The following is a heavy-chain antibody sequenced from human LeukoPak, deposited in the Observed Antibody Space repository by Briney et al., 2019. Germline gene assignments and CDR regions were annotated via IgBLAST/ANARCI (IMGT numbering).Heavy chain of an antibody. CDR1: GYTFTGYY. Sequence: ASVKVSCKASGYTFTGYYMHWVRQAPGQGLEWMGWINPNSGGTNYAQKFQGRVTMTRDTSISTAYMELGRLRSDDTAVYYCARGGRGIAAAGTGNWFDPWGQGTLVTVSS. J-gene: IGHJ5*02. D-gene: IGHD6-13*01. CDR2: INPNSGGT. CDR3: ARGGRGIAAAGTGNWFDP. V-gene: IGHV1-2*02.